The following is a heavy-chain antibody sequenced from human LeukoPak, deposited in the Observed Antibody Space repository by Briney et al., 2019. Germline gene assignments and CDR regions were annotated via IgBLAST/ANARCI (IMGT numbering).Heavy chain of an antibody. CDR3: ARRKKSSSTYYFDY. CDR1: GYSFTSYW. D-gene: IGHD6-6*01. V-gene: IGHV5-51*01. J-gene: IGHJ4*02. CDR2: IYPGDSDT. Sequence: GESLKISCKGSGYSFTSYWIGWVRQIPGKGLEWIGIIYPGDSDTRYSPSFQGQATISADKSISTAYLQWSSLKASDTAMYYCARRKKSSSTYYFDYWGQGTLVTVSS.